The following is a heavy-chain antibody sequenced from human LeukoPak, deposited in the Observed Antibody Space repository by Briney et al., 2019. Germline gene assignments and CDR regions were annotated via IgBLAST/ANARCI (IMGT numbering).Heavy chain of an antibody. CDR1: GFTFSGYA. V-gene: IGHV3-23*01. J-gene: IGHJ4*02. Sequence: GGSLRLSCAASGFTFSGYAMTWVRQGPGKGLEWVSIISGSGGSTYYADSVKGRFTISRDNSKNTLYLQMNSLRAEDTAVYYCAKDLQGSSWYSPDYWGQGTLVTVSS. CDR3: AKDLQGSSWYSPDY. D-gene: IGHD6-13*01. CDR2: ISGSGGST.